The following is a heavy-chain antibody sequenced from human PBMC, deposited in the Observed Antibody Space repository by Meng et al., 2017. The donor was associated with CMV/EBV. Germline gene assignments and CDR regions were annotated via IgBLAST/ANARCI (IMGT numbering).Heavy chain of an antibody. D-gene: IGHD5-18*01. CDR2: IIPILGIA. CDR3: ATGYSPEWYYYGMDV. CDR1: GGTFSSYA. Sequence: SVKVSCKSPGGTFSSYAISWVRQAPGQGLEWMGGIIPILGIANYAQKFQGRVTITADKSTSTAYMELSSLRSEDTAVYYCATGYSPEWYYYGMDVWGQGTTVTVSS. V-gene: IGHV1-69*10. J-gene: IGHJ6*02.